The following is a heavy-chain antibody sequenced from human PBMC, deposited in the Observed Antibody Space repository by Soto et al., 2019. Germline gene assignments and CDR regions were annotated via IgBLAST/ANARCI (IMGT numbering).Heavy chain of an antibody. D-gene: IGHD6-6*01. CDR1: GGSISSSSYY. V-gene: IGHV4-39*01. J-gene: IGHJ4*02. CDR2: IYFSGST. Sequence: QLQLQESGPGLVKPSETLSHICTVSGGSISSSSYYWGWIRQPPGKWMEWIGNIYFSGSTYYNPYLNTSLKSRVTISVDMSKNKLSLKLSSVPAADTAVYYCARQEVVTYYFYYRGQGTLVTVSS. CDR3: ARQEVVTYYFYY.